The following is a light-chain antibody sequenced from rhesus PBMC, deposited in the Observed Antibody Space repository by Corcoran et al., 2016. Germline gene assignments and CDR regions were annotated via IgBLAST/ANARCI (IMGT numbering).Light chain of an antibody. J-gene: IGKJ1*01. V-gene: IGKV1-36*02. CDR1: QGISDY. CDR2: AAS. Sequence: DIQMTQSPSSLSASVGDRVTITCRASQGISDYLNWYQQKPGKAPKRLIYAASSLESGVPSRFSGSGSGTDFTLTISGRQPEDSAAYYCLQAYSTPWTFGQGTKVEIK. CDR3: LQAYSTPWT.